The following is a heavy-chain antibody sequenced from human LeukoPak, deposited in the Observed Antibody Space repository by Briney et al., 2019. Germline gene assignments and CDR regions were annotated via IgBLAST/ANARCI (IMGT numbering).Heavy chain of an antibody. Sequence: SETLSLTCAVYGGSFSGYYWSWIRQPPGKGLEWIGEINHSGSTNYNPSLKSRVTISVDTSKNQFSLKLSSVTAADTAVYYCARTVREDFWAGDAFDIWGQGTMVTVSS. CDR1: GGSFSGYY. D-gene: IGHD3-3*01. J-gene: IGHJ3*02. CDR3: ARTVREDFWAGDAFDI. V-gene: IGHV4-34*01. CDR2: INHSGST.